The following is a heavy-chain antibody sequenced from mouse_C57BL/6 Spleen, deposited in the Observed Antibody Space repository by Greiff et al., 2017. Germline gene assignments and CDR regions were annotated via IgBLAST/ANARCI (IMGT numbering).Heavy chain of an antibody. J-gene: IGHJ1*03. D-gene: IGHD1-1*01. CDR3: ARSGITTVVSWYFDV. CDR2: IYPGDGDT. Sequence: VKLQQSGAELVKPGASVKISCKASGYAFSSYWMNWVKQRPGKGLEWIGQIYPGDGDTNYNGKFKGKATLTADKSSSTAYMQLSSLTSEDSAVYFCARSGITTVVSWYFDVWGTGTTVTVSS. V-gene: IGHV1-80*01. CDR1: GYAFSSYW.